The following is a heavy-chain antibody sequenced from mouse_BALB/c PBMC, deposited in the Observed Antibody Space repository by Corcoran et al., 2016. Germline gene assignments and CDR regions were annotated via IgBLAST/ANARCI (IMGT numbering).Heavy chain of an antibody. CDR1: GYTFSSYW. CDR3: ARAKLCYAMGY. V-gene: IGHV1-9*01. Sequence: QVQLQQSGAELMKPGASVKISCKATGYTFSSYWIEWVKQRPGHGLEWIGEILPGSGSTNYNEKFKGKATFTADTSSNTAYMQLSSLTSEDSAVYYCARAKLCYAMGYWGQGTSVTVSS. J-gene: IGHJ4*01. CDR2: ILPGSGST. D-gene: IGHD6-1*01.